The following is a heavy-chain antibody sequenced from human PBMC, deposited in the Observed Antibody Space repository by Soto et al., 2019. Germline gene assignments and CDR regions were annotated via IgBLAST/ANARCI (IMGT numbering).Heavy chain of an antibody. D-gene: IGHD2-2*01. J-gene: IGHJ4*02. CDR2: IIPVSGAA. Sequence: QVQLVQSGAEVKKPGSSVKVSCKASGGTFGSYAFSWVRQAPGRGLEWMGGIIPVSGAAHYAQKFQGRVTITADESTSTAYMELSSLSSQDMAVYYCATALGCRSTSCTLDYWGQGTRVIVSS. V-gene: IGHV1-69*01. CDR1: GGTFGSYA. CDR3: ATALGCRSTSCTLDY.